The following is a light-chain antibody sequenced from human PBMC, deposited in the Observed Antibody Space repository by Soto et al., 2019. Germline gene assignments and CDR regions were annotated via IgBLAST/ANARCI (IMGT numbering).Light chain of an antibody. Sequence: EIVLTQSPATLSLSPGERATLSCRAGQSVRTSLAWYQQKPDQAPRLLIYDASNRATGIPARFSGSGSGTDFTLTISRLESEDFAVYYCQQRSDWPVTFGPGTKVDSK. CDR1: QSVRTS. J-gene: IGKJ3*01. CDR2: DAS. CDR3: QQRSDWPVT. V-gene: IGKV3-11*01.